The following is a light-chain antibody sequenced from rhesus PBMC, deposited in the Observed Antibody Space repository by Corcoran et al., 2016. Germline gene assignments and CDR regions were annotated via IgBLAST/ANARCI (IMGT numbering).Light chain of an antibody. V-gene: IGKV1-46*01. CDR2: SAS. Sequence: DIQMTQSPSSLSASVGDTVTITCRASQSFSSSLAWYQQKPGKVPKLLIYSASRLQSGVPSRVSGSKSGTDFTLTISSLQPEDIASYYCQQYYSYPWTFGQGTKVEIK. CDR3: QQYYSYPWT. CDR1: QSFSSS. J-gene: IGKJ1*01.